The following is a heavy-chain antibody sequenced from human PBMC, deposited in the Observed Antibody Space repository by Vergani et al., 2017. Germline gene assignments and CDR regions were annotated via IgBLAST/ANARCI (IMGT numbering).Heavy chain of an antibody. CDR3: ATETGAYYMDV. CDR1: GFTFSNYW. CDR2: IEKDGSEK. J-gene: IGHJ6*03. Sequence: EVQLVESGGGLVQPGGSLRLSCAASGFTFSNYWMTWVRQAPGKGLEWVANIEKDGSEKYYMGSVEGRFTISRDNAKNSLYLQLNSLRDEDTAVYYCATETGAYYMDVWGKGTTVTVSS. V-gene: IGHV3-7*01.